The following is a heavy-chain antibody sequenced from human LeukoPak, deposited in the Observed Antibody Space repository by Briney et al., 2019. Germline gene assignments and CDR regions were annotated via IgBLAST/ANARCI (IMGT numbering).Heavy chain of an antibody. CDR3: ARGYYYDSSGEGFDP. Sequence: SVKVSCKASGYTFTSYGISWVRQAPGQGLEWMGRIIPILGIANYAQKFQGRVTITADKSTSTAYMELSSLRSEDTAVYYCARGYYYDSSGEGFDPWGQGTLVTVSS. J-gene: IGHJ5*02. CDR2: IIPILGIA. CDR1: GYTFTSYG. D-gene: IGHD3-22*01. V-gene: IGHV1-69*04.